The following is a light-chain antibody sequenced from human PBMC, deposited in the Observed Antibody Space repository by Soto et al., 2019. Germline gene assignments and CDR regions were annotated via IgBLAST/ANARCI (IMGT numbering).Light chain of an antibody. CDR1: QGISNY. CDR2: AAS. Sequence: DSQKTPAPSAPSTTVGDRVTITCRAIQGISNYLAWYQQKPGKVPKLLIYAASTWQSGVPSRFSGSGSGTDFTLTISSLQPEDVASYYCQKYNSAPRTFGQGTKV. V-gene: IGKV1-27*01. J-gene: IGKJ1*01. CDR3: QKYNSAPRT.